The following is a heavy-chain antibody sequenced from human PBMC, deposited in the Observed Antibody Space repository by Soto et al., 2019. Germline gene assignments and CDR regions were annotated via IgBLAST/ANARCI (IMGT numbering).Heavy chain of an antibody. V-gene: IGHV3-30-3*01. CDR3: ARDSSSWYGREKYLDS. J-gene: IGHJ4*02. CDR1: GFTFSSND. D-gene: IGHD6-13*01. CDR2: ISYHGNSK. Sequence: QVQLVESGGGVVQPGRSLRLSCAASGFTFSSNDMHWVRQAPGKGLEWVALISYHGNSKYYADSVKGRFTISRDNSKDTLYLQISNLRPEDTAEYYCARDSSSWYGREKYLDSWGQGTLVTVSS.